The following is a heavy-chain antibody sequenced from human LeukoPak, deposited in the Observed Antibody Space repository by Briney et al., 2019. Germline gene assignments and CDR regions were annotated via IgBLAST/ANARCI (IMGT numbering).Heavy chain of an antibody. CDR2: IYHSGST. D-gene: IGHD3-10*01. J-gene: IGHJ4*02. Sequence: SETLSLTCTVSGYSISSGYYWGRIRQSPGKGLEWIGSIYHSGSTYYNPSLKSRVTISVDTSKNQFSLKLSSVTAADTAVYYCARVGDYYGSGSYYKSLDYWGQGTLVTVSS. CDR3: ARVGDYYGSGSYYKSLDY. CDR1: GYSISSGYY. V-gene: IGHV4-38-2*02.